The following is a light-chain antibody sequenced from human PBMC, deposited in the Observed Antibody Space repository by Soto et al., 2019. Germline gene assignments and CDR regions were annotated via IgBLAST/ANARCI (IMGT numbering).Light chain of an antibody. CDR2: LGS. CDR1: QSLLHSNGYNY. V-gene: IGKV2-28*01. Sequence: DIVMTQSPLSLPVTPGEPASISCRSSQSLLHSNGYNYLDWYLQKPGQSPQLLIYLGSNRASGVPDRFSGSGSGTDFTLTISRVEAEDVGVYYCMQLLHSWTFGQGTKVDIX. J-gene: IGKJ1*01. CDR3: MQLLHSWT.